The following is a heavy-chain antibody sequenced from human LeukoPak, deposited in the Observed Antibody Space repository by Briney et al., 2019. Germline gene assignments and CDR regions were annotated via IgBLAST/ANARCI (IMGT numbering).Heavy chain of an antibody. CDR1: GYNFISYG. Sequence: ASVKVSCKASGYNFISYGISWVRQAPGQGLEWMGWMSVYTGNTNYAPKFRGRVTLTTDTSTSTAYMEVRGLRSDDTAIYYCARGKKGIAAPGTGDYYNMDVWGKGTTVTVSS. CDR2: MSVYTGNT. D-gene: IGHD6-13*01. V-gene: IGHV1-18*01. CDR3: ARGKKGIAAPGTGDYYNMDV. J-gene: IGHJ6*03.